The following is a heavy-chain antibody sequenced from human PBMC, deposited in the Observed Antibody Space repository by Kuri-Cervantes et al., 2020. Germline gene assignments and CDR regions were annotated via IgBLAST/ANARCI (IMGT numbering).Heavy chain of an antibody. V-gene: IGHV1-24*01. Sequence: ASVKVSCKASGYTFTSYDINWVRQAPGKGLEWMGGFDPEDGETIYAQKFQGRVTMTKDTSTDTAYMELSSLRSDDTAVYYCATVAAAGTLFDYWGQGTLVTDSS. CDR3: ATVAAAGTLFDY. J-gene: IGHJ4*02. CDR2: FDPEDGET. D-gene: IGHD6-13*01. CDR1: GYTFTSYD.